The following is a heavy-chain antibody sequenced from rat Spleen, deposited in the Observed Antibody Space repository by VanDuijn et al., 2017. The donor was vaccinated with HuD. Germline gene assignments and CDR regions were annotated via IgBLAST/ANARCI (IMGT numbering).Heavy chain of an antibody. V-gene: IGHV5-31*01. CDR2: ITHTGGNT. CDR1: GFTFNKSW. CDR3: ASLMYTTDYAFDY. J-gene: IGHJ2*01. D-gene: IGHD1-6*01. Sequence: EVQLVESGGGLVEPGRSLKVSCVASGFTFNKSWMSWIRQAPGKGLEWIASITHTGGNTYYPDSMRGRFTISRDNAESTLYLQMNSLRSEDTATYYCASLMYTTDYAFDYWGQGVMVTASS.